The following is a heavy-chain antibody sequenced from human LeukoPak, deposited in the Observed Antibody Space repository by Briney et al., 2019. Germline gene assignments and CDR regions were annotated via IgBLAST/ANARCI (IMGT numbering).Heavy chain of an antibody. J-gene: IGHJ4*02. V-gene: IGHV3-48*04. D-gene: IGHD2-15*01. CDR2: ISSSSSTI. CDR3: ARDVGYCSGGSCHEREPLFDY. CDR1: GFTFSSYS. Sequence: GGSLRLSCAASGFTFSSYSMNWVRQAPGKGLEWVSYISSSSSTIYYADSVKGRFTISRDNAKNSLYLQMNSLRAEDTAVYYCARDVGYCSGGSCHEREPLFDYWGQGTLVTVSS.